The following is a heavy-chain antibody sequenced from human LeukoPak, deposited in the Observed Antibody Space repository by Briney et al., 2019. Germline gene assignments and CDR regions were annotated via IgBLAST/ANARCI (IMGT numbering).Heavy chain of an antibody. V-gene: IGHV4-38-2*02. D-gene: IGHD3-9*01. CDR1: GYSISSGYY. CDR2: IYHSGST. CDR3: ARSVTGYYRGRPRNWFDP. Sequence: KASETLSLTCTVSGYSISSGYYWGWIRQPPGKGLEWIGSIYHSGSTYYNPSLKSRVTISVDTSKNQFSLKLSSVTAADTAVYYCARSVTGYYRGRPRNWFDPWGQGTLVTVSS. J-gene: IGHJ5*02.